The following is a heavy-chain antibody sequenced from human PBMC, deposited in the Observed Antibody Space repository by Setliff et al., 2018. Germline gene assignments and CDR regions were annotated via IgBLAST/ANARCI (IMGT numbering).Heavy chain of an antibody. CDR3: ARGGMAAAGRKGVFEY. J-gene: IGHJ4*02. V-gene: IGHV1-46*01. CDR2: IHTGGGSA. D-gene: IGHD6-13*01. CDR1: GYSFTGHY. Sequence: SVKVSCKTSGYSFTGHYMHWVRQAPGQGLEWMGIIHTGGGSASYAQKFQGRVTMTSDTSTRTVYMEVNSVRSDDTAIYYCARGGMAAAGRKGVFEYWGQGTQVT.